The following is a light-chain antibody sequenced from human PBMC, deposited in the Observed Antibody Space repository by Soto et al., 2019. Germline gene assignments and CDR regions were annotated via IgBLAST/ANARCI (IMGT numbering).Light chain of an antibody. J-gene: IGKJ3*01. CDR3: QQRSNWPRGPFT. CDR1: QSVSSY. V-gene: IGKV3-11*01. CDR2: DAS. Sequence: EIVLTQSPATLSLSPGERATLSCRASQSVSSYLAWYQQKPGQAPRLLIYDASNRATGIPARFSGSGSGTDFTLTISSLEPEDFAVYYCQQRSNWPRGPFTFGRGTKVDIK.